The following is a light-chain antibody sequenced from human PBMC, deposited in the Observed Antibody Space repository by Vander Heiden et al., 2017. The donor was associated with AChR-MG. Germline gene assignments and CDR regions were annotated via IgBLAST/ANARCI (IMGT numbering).Light chain of an antibody. Sequence: QSALTQPASVSGSPGQSITISCTGTSSDVGGYNFVAWYQQHPDNAPKLMIYDVTKRPSGVSDRFSGSKSGNTASLTISGLQAEDEADYYCYSYVNGGTWVFGGGTKLTVL. CDR2: DVT. V-gene: IGLV2-14*01. CDR1: SSDVGGYNF. J-gene: IGLJ2*01. CDR3: YSYVNGGTWV.